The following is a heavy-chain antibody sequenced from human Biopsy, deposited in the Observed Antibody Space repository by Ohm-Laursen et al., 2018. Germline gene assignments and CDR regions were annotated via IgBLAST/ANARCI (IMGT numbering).Heavy chain of an antibody. V-gene: IGHV4-59*01. Sequence: GTLSLICTVSGGSLSSYQRPWIRQPPGKGLEWIGYLYNPGGTNYNPSLKSRVTISVDTSKNQFSLKLRSVTVADTAVYYCAREAAIINPRTRAFDYWGQGTLVTVSS. J-gene: IGHJ4*02. CDR3: AREAAIINPRTRAFDY. D-gene: IGHD6-25*01. CDR1: GGSLSSYQ. CDR2: LYNPGGT.